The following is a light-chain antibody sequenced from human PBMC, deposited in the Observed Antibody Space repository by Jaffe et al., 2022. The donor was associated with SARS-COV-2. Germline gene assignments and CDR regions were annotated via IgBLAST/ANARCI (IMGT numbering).Light chain of an antibody. CDR1: SSNIGAGYD. CDR2: GNT. CDR3: LSYDSTLIGYV. Sequence: QSVLTQPPSVSGAPGQRVTISCTGSSSNIGAGYDVHWYQQLPGTAPKVLIYGNTNRPSGVPHRFSGSKSGTSASLAISGLQAEDEADYYCLSYDSTLIGYVFGTGTKVTVL. J-gene: IGLJ1*01. V-gene: IGLV1-40*01.